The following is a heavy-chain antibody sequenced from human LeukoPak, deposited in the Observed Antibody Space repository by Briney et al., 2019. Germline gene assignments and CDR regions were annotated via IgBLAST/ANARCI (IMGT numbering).Heavy chain of an antibody. CDR2: IYHSGST. Sequence: PSQTLSLTCTVSGGSISSGGYYWSWIRQPPGKGLEWIGYIYHSGSTYYNSSLKSRVSISVDTSKNQFSLKLTSVTAADTAVYYCARVAYGSGSRLIDCWGQGTLVTISS. J-gene: IGHJ4*02. CDR1: GGSISSGGYY. V-gene: IGHV4-30-2*01. CDR3: ARVAYGSGSRLIDC. D-gene: IGHD3-10*01.